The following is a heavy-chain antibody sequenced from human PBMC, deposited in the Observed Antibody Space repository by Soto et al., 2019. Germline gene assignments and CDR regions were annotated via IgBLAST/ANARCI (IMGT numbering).Heavy chain of an antibody. Sequence: EAQLVESGGGLVKPGGSLRLSCAASGFTISNAWMNWVRQAPGKGLEWVGRIKTNGEGGTTDYAAPVKGRFVISRDDSKNTLYLQMNSQRPDDKAVYYCTSGSVEGVWGQGTTVTVSS. CDR3: TSGSVEGV. J-gene: IGHJ6*02. D-gene: IGHD2-15*01. CDR1: GFTISNAW. V-gene: IGHV3-15*07. CDR2: IKTNGEGGTT.